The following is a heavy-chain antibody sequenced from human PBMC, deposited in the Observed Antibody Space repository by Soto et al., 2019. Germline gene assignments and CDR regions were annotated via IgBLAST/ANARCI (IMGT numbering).Heavy chain of an antibody. CDR3: ISSGSYDIAWLDP. D-gene: IGHD3-10*01. CDR1: KFTFSSYW. CDR2: IDPDGSTT. V-gene: IGHV3-74*01. Sequence: PVGSLRLSCAASKFTFSSYWMHWVRQAPGKGLVWVSRIDPDGSTTYYADSVKGRFTISRDNAKNTLYLQLNSLRAEDTAVYYWISSGSYDIAWLDPCGQGSMVTVS. J-gene: IGHJ5*02.